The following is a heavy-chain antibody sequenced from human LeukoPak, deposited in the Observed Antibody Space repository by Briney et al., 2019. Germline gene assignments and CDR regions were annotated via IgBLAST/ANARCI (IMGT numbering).Heavy chain of an antibody. CDR2: INHSGST. V-gene: IGHV4-34*01. Sequence: SETLSLTCAVYGGSFSGYYWGWIRQPPGKGLEWIGEINHSGSTNYNPSLKSRVTISVDTSKNQFSLKLSSVTAADTAVYYCASFVAAAGHYFDYWGQGTLVTVSS. J-gene: IGHJ4*02. CDR3: ASFVAAAGHYFDY. D-gene: IGHD6-13*01. CDR1: GGSFSGYY.